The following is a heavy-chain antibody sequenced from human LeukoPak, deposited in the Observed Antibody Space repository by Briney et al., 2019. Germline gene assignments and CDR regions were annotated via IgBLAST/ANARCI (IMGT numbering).Heavy chain of an antibody. D-gene: IGHD1-26*01. J-gene: IGHJ6*02. Sequence: GRSLRLSCAASGFXFSSYGMYWVRQAPGKGLEWETVIWYDGSNKYYADSVKGRLTISRDNSKNTLYLQMNSLRAEDTAVYYCARERWELPDKYGMDVWGQGTTVTVSS. CDR1: GFXFSSYG. CDR2: IWYDGSNK. V-gene: IGHV3-33*01. CDR3: ARERWELPDKYGMDV.